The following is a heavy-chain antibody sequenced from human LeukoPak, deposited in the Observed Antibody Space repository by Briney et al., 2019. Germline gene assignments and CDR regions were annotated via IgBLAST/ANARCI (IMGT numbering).Heavy chain of an antibody. V-gene: IGHV4-31*03. J-gene: IGHJ4*02. D-gene: IGHD3-22*01. CDR3: ARVPSSGYYPLFDY. CDR1: GGSISSGGYY. CDR2: IYYSGST. Sequence: SETLSLTCTVSGGSISSGGYYWSWIRQHPGKGLEWIGYIYYSGSTYYNPSLKSRVTISVDTSKNQFSLKLSSVTAADTAVYYCARVPSSGYYPLFDYWGQGTLVTVSP.